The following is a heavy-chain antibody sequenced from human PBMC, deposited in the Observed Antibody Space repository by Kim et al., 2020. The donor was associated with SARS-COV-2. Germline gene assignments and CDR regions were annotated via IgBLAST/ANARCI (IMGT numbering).Heavy chain of an antibody. CDR2: GST. D-gene: IGHD1-1*01. V-gene: IGHV4-34*01. CDR3: ARNTTDY. J-gene: IGHJ4*02. Sequence: GSTKYTPSLKSRVTISVDTSKNQFSLKLSSVTAADTAVYYCARNTTDYWGQGTLVTVSS.